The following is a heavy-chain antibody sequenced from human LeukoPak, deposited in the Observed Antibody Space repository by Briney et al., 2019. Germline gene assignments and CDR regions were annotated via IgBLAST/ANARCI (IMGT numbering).Heavy chain of an antibody. J-gene: IGHJ6*03. CDR1: GFTFSSYG. D-gene: IGHD6-13*01. Sequence: PGGSLRLSCAASGFTFSSYGMSWVRQAPGKGLEWVSYISSSGSTIYYADSVKGRFTISRDNAKNSLYLQMNSLRAEDTAVYYCARVGAAAGLYDYYYYMDVWGKGTTVTISS. CDR2: ISSSGSTI. V-gene: IGHV3-48*04. CDR3: ARVGAAAGLYDYYYYMDV.